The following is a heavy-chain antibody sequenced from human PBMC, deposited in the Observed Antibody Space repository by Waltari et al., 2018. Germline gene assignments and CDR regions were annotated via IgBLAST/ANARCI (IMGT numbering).Heavy chain of an antibody. CDR2: ISTRSGTI. Sequence: EVRLVESGGDLVQPGGSLRLSCAASGFTLSSYSMNWVRQAPGKGLEWVAFISTRSGTIDYSDSGRGRLSISRDDARASLYRQMNNLRAEDTAVYYCVRDRVGGSLDIWGQGTMVTVSS. D-gene: IGHD3-16*01. CDR3: VRDRVGGSLDI. J-gene: IGHJ3*02. V-gene: IGHV3-48*01. CDR1: GFTLSSYS.